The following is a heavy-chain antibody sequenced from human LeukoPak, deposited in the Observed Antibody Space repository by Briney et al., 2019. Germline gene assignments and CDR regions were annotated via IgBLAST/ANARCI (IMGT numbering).Heavy chain of an antibody. CDR2: ISAYNGNT. J-gene: IGHJ5*02. CDR3: ARLREDIVVVPAAMLNWFDP. D-gene: IGHD2-2*01. CDR1: GYTFTSYG. Sequence: ASVKVSCKTSGYTFTSYGISWVRQAPGQGLEWMGWISAYNGNTNYAQKLQGRGTMTTDTSTSTAYMELRSLRSDDTAVYYCARLREDIVVVPAAMLNWFDPWGQGTLVTVSS. V-gene: IGHV1-18*04.